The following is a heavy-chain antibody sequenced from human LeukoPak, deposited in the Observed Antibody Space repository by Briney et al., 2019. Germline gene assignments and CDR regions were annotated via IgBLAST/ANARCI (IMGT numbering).Heavy chain of an antibody. J-gene: IGHJ4*02. CDR3: ARSRLTLLWFGEPWDY. V-gene: IGHV1-2*02. D-gene: IGHD3-10*01. Sequence: GASVRVSCKASGYTFTGYYMHWVRQAPGQGLEWMGWINPNSGGTNYAQKFQGRVTMTRDTSISTAYMELSRLRSDDTAVYYCARSRLTLLWFGEPWDYWGQGTLVTVSS. CDR1: GYTFTGYY. CDR2: INPNSGGT.